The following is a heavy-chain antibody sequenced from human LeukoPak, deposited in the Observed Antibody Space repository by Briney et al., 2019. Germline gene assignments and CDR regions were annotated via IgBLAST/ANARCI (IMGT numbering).Heavy chain of an antibody. CDR2: IYSGGST. J-gene: IGHJ3*01. CDR1: GFTVSSNY. D-gene: IGHD2-21*02. V-gene: IGHV3-53*01. CDR3: ASSSPGDVNAFDV. Sequence: GGSLRLSCAASGFTVSSNYMSWVRQAPGKGLEWVSVIYSGGSTYYADSVKGRFTISRDNSKNTLYLQMNSLRAEDTAVYYCASSSPGDVNAFDVWGQGTMVTVSS.